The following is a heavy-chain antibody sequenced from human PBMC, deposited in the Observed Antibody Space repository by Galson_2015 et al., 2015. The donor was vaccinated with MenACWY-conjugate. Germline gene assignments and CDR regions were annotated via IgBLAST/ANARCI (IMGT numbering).Heavy chain of an antibody. V-gene: IGHV4-59*01. J-gene: IGHJ4*02. CDR2: IYYSGSS. Sequence: LRLSCAASGFTFRNVWMSWVRQPPGKGLEWIGYIYYSGSSNYNPSLKSRVTMSVDTSKNQFSLNLSSVTAADTAVYYCARDTSPAIWGQGTLVTVSS. CDR1: GFTFRNVW. CDR3: ARDTSPAI. D-gene: IGHD6-25*01.